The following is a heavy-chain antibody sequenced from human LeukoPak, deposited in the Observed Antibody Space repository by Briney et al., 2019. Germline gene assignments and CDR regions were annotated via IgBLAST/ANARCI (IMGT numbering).Heavy chain of an antibody. J-gene: IGHJ5*02. V-gene: IGHV4-34*01. D-gene: IGHD2-15*01. CDR1: GGSFSGYY. CDR3: ARLSHSGGWLDP. CDR2: INESGST. Sequence: SETLSLTCAVYGGSFSGYYWTWIRQPPGRGLDWIGEINESGSTRYEPSLNSRVTISVDTSKNQFSLKVTSVTAADTAIYSCARLSHSGGWLDPWGQGTLVTVSS.